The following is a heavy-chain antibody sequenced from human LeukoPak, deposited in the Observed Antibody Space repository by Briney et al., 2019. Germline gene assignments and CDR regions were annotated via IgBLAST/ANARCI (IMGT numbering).Heavy chain of an antibody. Sequence: EASVKVSCKVSGYTLTELSMHWVRQAPGKGLEWMGGFDPEDGETIYAQKFQGRVTMTEDTSTDTAYMELSSLRSEDTAVYYCATDLLDYYDSSGFDYWGQGTLVTVSS. J-gene: IGHJ4*02. D-gene: IGHD3-22*01. V-gene: IGHV1-24*01. CDR1: GYTLTELS. CDR3: ATDLLDYYDSSGFDY. CDR2: FDPEDGET.